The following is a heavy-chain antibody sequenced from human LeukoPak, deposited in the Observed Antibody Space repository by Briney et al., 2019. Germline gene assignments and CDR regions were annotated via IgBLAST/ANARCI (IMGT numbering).Heavy chain of an antibody. CDR1: GGTFSSYA. D-gene: IGHD3-10*01. J-gene: IGHJ5*02. V-gene: IGHV1-69*13. CDR2: IIPIFGTA. Sequence: WASVKVSCKASGGTFSSYAISWVRQAPGQGLEWMGGIIPIFGTANYAQKFQGRVTITADESTSTAYMELSSLRSEDTAVYYCARWLSLLWFGDDNWFDPWGQGTLVTVSS. CDR3: ARWLSLLWFGDDNWFDP.